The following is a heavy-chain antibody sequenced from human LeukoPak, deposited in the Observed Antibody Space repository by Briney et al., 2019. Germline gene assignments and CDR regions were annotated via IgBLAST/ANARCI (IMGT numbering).Heavy chain of an antibody. CDR2: INPSGGST. D-gene: IGHD2-8*01. CDR3: AREDVVLVDAVRYYYYMDV. CDR1: GYTFTSYY. J-gene: IGHJ6*03. Sequence: ASVKVSCKASGYTFTSYYIHWVRQAPGQGLEWMGIINPSGGSTSYAQKFQDRVTMTRDTSTSTVYMELSSLKSEDTAVYYCAREDVVLVDAVRYYYYMDVWGKGTTVTVSS. V-gene: IGHV1-46*01.